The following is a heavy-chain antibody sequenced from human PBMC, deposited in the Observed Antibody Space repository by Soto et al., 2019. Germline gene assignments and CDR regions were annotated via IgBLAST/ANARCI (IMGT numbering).Heavy chain of an antibody. CDR3: ARDSSRYYFDY. CDR2: ISYDGSNK. Sequence: GGSLRLSCAASGFTFSSYAMHWVRQAPGKGLEWVAVISYDGSNKYYADSVKGRFTISRDNSKNTLYLQMNSLRAEDTAVYYCARDSSRYYFDYWGQGTLVTVSS. J-gene: IGHJ4*02. V-gene: IGHV3-30-3*01. CDR1: GFTFSSYA. D-gene: IGHD6-13*01.